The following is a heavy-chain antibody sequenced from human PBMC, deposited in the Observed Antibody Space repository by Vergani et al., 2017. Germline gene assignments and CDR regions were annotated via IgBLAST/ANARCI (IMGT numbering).Heavy chain of an antibody. CDR2: ISGSGGST. CDR3: AKDPSPRSGYYGPDLMGVEDY. V-gene: IGHV3-23*01. CDR1: GFTFSSYA. Sequence: EVQLLESGGGLVQPGGSLRLSCAASGFTFSSYAMSWVRQAPGKGLEWVSAISGSGGSTYYADSVKGRFTRSRDNSKNTLYLQMNSLRAEDTAVYYCAKDPSPRSGYYGPDLMGVEDYWGQGTLVTVSS. D-gene: IGHD3-22*01. J-gene: IGHJ4*02.